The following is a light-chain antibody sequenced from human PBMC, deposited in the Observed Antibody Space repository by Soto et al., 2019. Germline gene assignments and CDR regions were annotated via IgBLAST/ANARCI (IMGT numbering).Light chain of an antibody. CDR3: QQYGSSRWT. V-gene: IGKV3-20*01. CDR1: QSVSTTY. Sequence: EIVLTQSPGTLSLYPGERATLSCRASQSVSTTYLAWYQQKPGQAPRLLIYGASSRATGIPDRFSGSGSGTDFTLTISRLEPEDFAVYYCQQYGSSRWTFGQGTKVDIK. CDR2: GAS. J-gene: IGKJ1*01.